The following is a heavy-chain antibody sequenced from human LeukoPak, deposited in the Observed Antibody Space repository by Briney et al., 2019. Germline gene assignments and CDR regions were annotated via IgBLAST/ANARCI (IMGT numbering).Heavy chain of an antibody. CDR3: ARLHGSGTYFSRWFDP. CDR1: GYSISSGYY. CDR2: IYHSGST. J-gene: IGHJ5*02. V-gene: IGHV4-38-2*02. D-gene: IGHD3-10*01. Sequence: SETLSLTCTVSGYSISSGYYWGWIRQPPGKGLEWIGSIYHSGSTYYNPSLKSRVTISVDTSKNQFSLKLSSVTAADTAVYYCARLHGSGTYFSRWFDPWGQGTLVTVSS.